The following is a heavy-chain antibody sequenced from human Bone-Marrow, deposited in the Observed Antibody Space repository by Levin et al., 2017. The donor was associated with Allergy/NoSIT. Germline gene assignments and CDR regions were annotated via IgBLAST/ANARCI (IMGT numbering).Heavy chain of an antibody. CDR3: ARTYYGTAFDF. D-gene: IGHD2-21*02. V-gene: IGHV5-51*01. CDR1: GYNFTNYW. CDR2: IYPDDSDT. J-gene: IGHJ4*02. Sequence: GESLKISCEGSGYNFTNYWIGWVRQMPGKGLEWVGIIYPDDSDTRYSPSFKGHVTISADKSIKTVYLQWNSLRASGTALYFCARTYYGTAFDFWGQGTLVSVSS.